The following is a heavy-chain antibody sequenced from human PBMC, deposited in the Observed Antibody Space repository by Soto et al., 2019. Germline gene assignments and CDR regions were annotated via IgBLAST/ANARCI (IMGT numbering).Heavy chain of an antibody. V-gene: IGHV1-18*01. D-gene: IGHD3-10*01. CDR3: AGVVSQLLWFGELKDY. J-gene: IGHJ4*02. CDR1: GYTFTSYG. CDR2: ISAYNGNT. Sequence: ASVKVSCKASGYTFTSYGISWVRQAPGQGLEWMGWISAYNGNTNYAQKLQGRVTMTTDTSTSTAYMELRSLISDDTAVYYCAGVVSQLLWFGELKDYWGQGTLVTVSS.